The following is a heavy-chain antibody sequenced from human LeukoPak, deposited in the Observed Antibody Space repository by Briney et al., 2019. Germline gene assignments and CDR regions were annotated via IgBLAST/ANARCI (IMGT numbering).Heavy chain of an antibody. J-gene: IGHJ4*02. V-gene: IGHV4-59*08. CDR3: ARHVDY. CDR1: GTSISTNY. Sequence: SETLSLTCSVSGTSISTNYWSWIRQPTGKGLEWLGCIFCSGGTNYKPSLKSRITISVDTSKNQLSLRLSSVTAADTAVYYCARHVDYWGQGTLVTVSS. CDR2: IFCSGGT.